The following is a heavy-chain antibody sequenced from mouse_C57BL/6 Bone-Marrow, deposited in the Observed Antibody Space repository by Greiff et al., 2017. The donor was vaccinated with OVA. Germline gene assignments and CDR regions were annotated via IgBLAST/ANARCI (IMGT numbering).Heavy chain of an antibody. CDR3: ARGLTTGQDY. V-gene: IGHV3-6*01. Sequence: EVKLQESGPGLVKPSQSLSLTCSVTGYSITSGYYWNWIRQFPGNKLEWMGYISYDGTNNYNPSLKNRISITRDTSKNQFFLKLNSVTTEDTATYYCARGLTTGQDYWGQGTTLTVSS. CDR2: ISYDGTN. D-gene: IGHD1-1*01. CDR1: GYSITSGYY. J-gene: IGHJ2*01.